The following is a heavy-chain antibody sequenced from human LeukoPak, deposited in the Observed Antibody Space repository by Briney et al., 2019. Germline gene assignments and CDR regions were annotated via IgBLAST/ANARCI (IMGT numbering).Heavy chain of an antibody. Sequence: SETLSLTCTVSGGSISSYYWSWIRQPAGKGLEWIGRIYTSGSTNYNPSLKSRVTMSVDTSKNQFSLKLSSVTAADTAVYYCARAGTYDSSGYDLYYYYYYGMDVWGQGTTVTVSS. D-gene: IGHD3-22*01. CDR2: IYTSGST. V-gene: IGHV4-4*07. J-gene: IGHJ6*02. CDR1: GGSISSYY. CDR3: ARAGTYDSSGYDLYYYYYYGMDV.